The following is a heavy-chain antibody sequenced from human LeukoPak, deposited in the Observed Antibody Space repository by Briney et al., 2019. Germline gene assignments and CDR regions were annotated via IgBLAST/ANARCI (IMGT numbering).Heavy chain of an antibody. CDR1: GGSISSYY. CDR3: ARDQSYDFWSGYYRGYYYYYMDV. J-gene: IGHJ6*03. CDR2: IYYSGST. D-gene: IGHD3-3*01. Sequence: PSETLSLTCTVSGGSISSYYWGWIRQPPGKGLEWIGSIYYSGSTYYNPSLKSRVTISVDTSKNQFSLKLSSVTAADTAVCYCARDQSYDFWSGYYRGYYYYYMDVWGKGTTVTVSS. V-gene: IGHV4-39*07.